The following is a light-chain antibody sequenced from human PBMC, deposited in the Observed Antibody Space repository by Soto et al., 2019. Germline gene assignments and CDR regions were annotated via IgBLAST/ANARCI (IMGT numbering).Light chain of an antibody. CDR1: QSVSTTY. V-gene: IGKV3-20*01. Sequence: IVVTQSPGSLSLSPGERATLSCRVSQSVSTTYLAWYQQKPGQAPRLLIYAASSRASGIPDRFSGSGSRTDFTLTISRLEPEDIGVYYCQHYSSPRLTFGGGTKVEIK. CDR3: QHYSSPRLT. CDR2: AAS. J-gene: IGKJ4*01.